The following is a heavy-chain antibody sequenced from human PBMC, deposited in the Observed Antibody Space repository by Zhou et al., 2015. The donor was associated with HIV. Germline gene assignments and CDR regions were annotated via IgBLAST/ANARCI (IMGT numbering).Heavy chain of an antibody. Sequence: QVQLVQSGAEVKEPGSSVKVSCMASGGTFRNYAISWVRQAPGQGLEWMGGFIPMFGASDYAQKFQGRVTISADKSTSTVYMELRRLTSEDTGVYYCARDDVVESATPLDYYGMDVWGQGTTVTVSS. V-gene: IGHV1-69*06. J-gene: IGHJ6*02. D-gene: IGHD2-15*01. CDR3: ARDDVVESATPLDYYGMDV. CDR2: FIPMFGAS. CDR1: GGTFRNYA.